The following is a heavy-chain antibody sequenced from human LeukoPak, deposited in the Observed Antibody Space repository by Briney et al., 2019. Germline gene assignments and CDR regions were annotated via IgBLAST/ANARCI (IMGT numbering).Heavy chain of an antibody. J-gene: IGHJ6*02. CDR2: IYYSGST. V-gene: IGHV4-31*03. Sequence: SETLSLTCTVSGGSISSGGYYWSWIRQHPGKGLEWIGYIYYSGSTYYNPSLKSRVTISVDTSKNQFSLQLSSVTPEDTAVYYCARGDDYSPYGMDVWGQGTTVTVSS. CDR3: ARGDDYSPYGMDV. D-gene: IGHD4-11*01. CDR1: GGSISSGGYY.